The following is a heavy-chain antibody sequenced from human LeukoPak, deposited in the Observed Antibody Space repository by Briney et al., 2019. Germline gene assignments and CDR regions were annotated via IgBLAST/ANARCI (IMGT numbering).Heavy chain of an antibody. V-gene: IGHV3-48*03. J-gene: IGHJ4*01. D-gene: IGHD3-10*01. CDR3: ARDGPWFGELFFY. Sequence: GGSLRLSCAASGFTFSSYEMNWVRQAPGKGLEWVSYISSSGSTIYYADSVKGRFTISRDNAKNSLYLQMNSLRAEDTAVYYCARDGPWFGELFFYWGQGTLVTVSS. CDR1: GFTFSSYE. CDR2: ISSSGSTI.